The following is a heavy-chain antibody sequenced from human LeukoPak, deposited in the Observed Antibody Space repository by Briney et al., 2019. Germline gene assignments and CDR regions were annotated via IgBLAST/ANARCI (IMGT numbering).Heavy chain of an antibody. CDR3: ARGARTGVIDY. Sequence: SETLSLTCAVSGGSISSGGYSWSWIRQPPGKGLEWIGYIYHSGSTYYNPSLKSRVTISVDRSKNQFSLKLSSVTAADTAVYYCARGARTGVIDYWGQGTLVTVPS. CDR1: GGSISSGGYS. V-gene: IGHV4-30-2*01. CDR2: IYHSGST. J-gene: IGHJ4*02. D-gene: IGHD3/OR15-3a*01.